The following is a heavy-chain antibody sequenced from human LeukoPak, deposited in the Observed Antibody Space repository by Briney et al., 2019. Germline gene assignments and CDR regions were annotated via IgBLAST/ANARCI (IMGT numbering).Heavy chain of an antibody. CDR2: INPNSGGT. CDR3: ARGPATGDFDY. V-gene: IGHV1-2*02. Sequence: ASVKVSFKASGYTFTAIYIHWLRQTPGQGLEWMGWINPNSGGTKFAQRFQGRVTMTRDTSISTAYMELSRLGSDDTAVYYCARGPATGDFDYWGQGTLVTVSS. CDR1: GYTFTAIY. J-gene: IGHJ4*02. D-gene: IGHD7-27*01.